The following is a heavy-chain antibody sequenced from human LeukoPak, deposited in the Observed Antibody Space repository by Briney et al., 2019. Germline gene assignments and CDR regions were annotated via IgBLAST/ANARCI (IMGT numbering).Heavy chain of an antibody. CDR1: GFTFSSFA. D-gene: IGHD3-10*01. J-gene: IGHJ4*02. CDR3: AKDAVAPGSSGDFFDY. CDR2: LISSGGST. Sequence: GGSLRLSCAASGFTFSSFAMTWVPQAPGKRLEWVSTLISSGGSTYYPDSVKGRFTSSRDNSKNTLYLQMNSLRAEDTAVYYCAKDAVAPGSSGDFFDYWGLGTLVTVSS. V-gene: IGHV3-23*01.